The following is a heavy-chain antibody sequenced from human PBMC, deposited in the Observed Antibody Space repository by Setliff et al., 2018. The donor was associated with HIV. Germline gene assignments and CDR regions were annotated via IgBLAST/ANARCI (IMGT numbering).Heavy chain of an antibody. J-gene: IGHJ4*02. Sequence: GESLKISCAASGFTFSSYTMNWVRQAPGKGLEWVSSISSSSYYIYYADSVKGRFTISRDNAKNSLFLQMSSLRAEDTAVYYCASIELAAMVPVDYWGQGALVTVSS. D-gene: IGHD5-18*01. CDR1: GFTFSSYT. V-gene: IGHV3-21*01. CDR3: ASIELAAMVPVDY. CDR2: ISSSSYYI.